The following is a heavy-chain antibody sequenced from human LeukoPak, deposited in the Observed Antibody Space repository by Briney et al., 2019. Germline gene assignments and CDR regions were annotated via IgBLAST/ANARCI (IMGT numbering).Heavy chain of an antibody. CDR3: ARPREEGTTGTTGWFDP. CDR2: IYDSGST. J-gene: IGHJ5*02. V-gene: IGHV4-39*01. D-gene: IGHD1-1*01. Sequence: SETLSLTCTVSGGSIRSSYYYWGWIRQPPGKGLEWIGSIYDSGSTYCNPSLKSRVTISVDTSKNQFSLKLSSVTAADTAVYYCARPREEGTTGTTGWFDPWGQGTLVTVSS. CDR1: GGSIRSSYYY.